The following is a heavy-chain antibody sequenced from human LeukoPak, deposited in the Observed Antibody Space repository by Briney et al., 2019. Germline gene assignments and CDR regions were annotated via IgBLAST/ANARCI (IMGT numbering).Heavy chain of an antibody. D-gene: IGHD3-10*01. CDR1: GYTFTSYD. V-gene: IGHV1-8*02. CDR2: MNPNSGNT. J-gene: IGHJ4*02. CDR3: ARGPYYYGSGRRGYYFDY. Sequence: VASVKVSCKASGYTFTSYDINWVRQATGQGLEWMGWMNPNSGNTGYAQKFQGRVTMTRNTSISTAYMELSSLRSEDTAVYYCARGPYYYGSGRRGYYFDYWGQGTLVTVSS.